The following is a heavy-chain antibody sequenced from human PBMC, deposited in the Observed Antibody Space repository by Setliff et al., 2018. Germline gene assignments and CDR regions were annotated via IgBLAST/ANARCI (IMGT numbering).Heavy chain of an antibody. Sequence: SETLSLTCTVSGDSISSGSYYWTWIRQPTGKGLEWIGHFHTGGSTNYNRSPRSRVSISVDTSKNQFSLKLSSVTAADTATYYCARAGPTVTFFRVLVISWWDPWGQGSLVTVSS. V-gene: IGHV4-61*09. CDR2: FHTGGST. CDR1: GDSISSGSYY. J-gene: IGHJ5*02. CDR3: ARAGPTVTFFRVLVISWWDP. D-gene: IGHD3-3*01.